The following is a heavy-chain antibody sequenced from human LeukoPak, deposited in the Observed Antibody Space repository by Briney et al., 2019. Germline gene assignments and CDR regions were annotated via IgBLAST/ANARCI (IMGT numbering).Heavy chain of an antibody. V-gene: IGHV3-7*01. Sequence: TGGSLRLSCAASGFMFSSCWMSWVRQSPGKGLEWVANIKPDGSEKYYVDSVKGRFTISRDNAKNALYLEMNSLRVGDTAVYYCARERTYSGSGSTYPYYDYWGQGTLVTVSS. D-gene: IGHD3-10*01. CDR2: IKPDGSEK. CDR1: GFMFSSCW. CDR3: ARERTYSGSGSTYPYYDY. J-gene: IGHJ4*02.